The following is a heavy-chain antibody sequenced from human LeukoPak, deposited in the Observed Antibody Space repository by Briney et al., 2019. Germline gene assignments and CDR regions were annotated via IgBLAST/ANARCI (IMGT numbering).Heavy chain of an antibody. CDR1: GSTFTSYY. Sequence: ASVKVSCNASGSTFTSYYMHWVRHAPGQGLEWMGIINPSGGSTSYAQKFQGRVTMTRDTSTSTVYMELSSLRSEDTAVYYCARDKYSRGLVKRTTYGMDVWGQGTTVTVSS. J-gene: IGHJ6*02. V-gene: IGHV1-46*01. CDR3: ARDKYSRGLVKRTTYGMDV. CDR2: INPSGGST. D-gene: IGHD6-19*01.